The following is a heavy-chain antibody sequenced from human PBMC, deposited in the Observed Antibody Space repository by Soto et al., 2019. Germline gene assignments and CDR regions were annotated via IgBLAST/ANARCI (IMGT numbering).Heavy chain of an antibody. Sequence: QVQLVESGGGVVQPGRSLRLSCAASGFTFSSYGMHWVRQAPGKGLEWVAVISYDGSNKYYADSVKGRFTISRDNSKNTLYLQMNSLRAEDTAVYYCAKSDPRDFWSGFFSAFDIWGQGTMVTVSS. V-gene: IGHV3-30*18. CDR1: GFTFSSYG. J-gene: IGHJ3*02. D-gene: IGHD3-3*01. CDR3: AKSDPRDFWSGFFSAFDI. CDR2: ISYDGSNK.